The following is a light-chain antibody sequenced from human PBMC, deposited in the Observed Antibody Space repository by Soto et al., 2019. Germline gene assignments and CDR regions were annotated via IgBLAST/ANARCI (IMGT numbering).Light chain of an antibody. Sequence: DIVLTQSPLSLPVTPGEPASISCRSSQSLLLSNGYNYLDWYLQKPGQSPQLLIYLGSNRASGVPDRFSGSGSGTYFTLKISRVEAEDVGVYYCMQALQTPATFGQGTKVEIK. CDR2: LGS. CDR1: QSLLLSNGYNY. CDR3: MQALQTPAT. V-gene: IGKV2-28*01. J-gene: IGKJ1*01.